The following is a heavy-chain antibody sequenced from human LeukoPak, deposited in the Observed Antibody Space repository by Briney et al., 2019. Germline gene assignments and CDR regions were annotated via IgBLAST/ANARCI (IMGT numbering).Heavy chain of an antibody. CDR1: GGSISSGDYY. J-gene: IGHJ5*02. V-gene: IGHV4-30-4*08. CDR3: ARAGRIAARLKWFDP. Sequence: SQTLSLTCTVSGGSISSGDYYWSWIRLPPGKGLEWIGYIYYSGSTYYNPSLKSRVTISVDTSKNQFSLKLSSVTAADTAVYYCARAGRIAARLKWFDPWGQGTLVTVSS. CDR2: IYYSGST. D-gene: IGHD6-6*01.